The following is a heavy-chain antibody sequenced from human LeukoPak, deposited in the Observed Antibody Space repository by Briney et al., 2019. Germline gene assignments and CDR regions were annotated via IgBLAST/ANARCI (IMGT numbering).Heavy chain of an antibody. Sequence: PSETLSLTCAVYGGSFSGYYWSWIRQPPGKGLEWIGEINHSGSTNYNPSLKSRVTISVDTSKNQFSLKLSSVTAADTAVYYCASGVDYYDSSGYYYDAFDIWGQGTMVTVSS. CDR2: INHSGST. D-gene: IGHD3-22*01. CDR3: ASGVDYYDSSGYYYDAFDI. V-gene: IGHV4-34*01. CDR1: GGSFSGYY. J-gene: IGHJ3*02.